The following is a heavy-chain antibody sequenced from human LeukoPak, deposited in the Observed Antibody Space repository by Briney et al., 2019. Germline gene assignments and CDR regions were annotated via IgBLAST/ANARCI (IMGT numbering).Heavy chain of an antibody. V-gene: IGHV4-34*01. J-gene: IGHJ4*02. Sequence: SETLSLTCAVYGGSFSGYYWSWIRQPPGKGLEWIGEINHSGSTNYNPSLKSRVTISLDTSKNQFSLKVSSVTAADTAVYYCARAQIWGYGQYYFDSWGQGSLVTVSS. CDR1: GGSFSGYY. D-gene: IGHD3-16*01. CDR2: INHSGST. CDR3: ARAQIWGYGQYYFDS.